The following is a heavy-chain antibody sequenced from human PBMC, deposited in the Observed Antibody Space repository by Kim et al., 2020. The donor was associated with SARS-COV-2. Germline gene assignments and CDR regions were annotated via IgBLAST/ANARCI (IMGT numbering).Heavy chain of an antibody. V-gene: IGHV1-2*02. Sequence: ASVKVSCKASGYTFTGYYMHWVRQAPGQGLEWMGWINPNSGGTNYAQKFQGRVTMTRDTSISTAYMELSRLRSDDTAVYYCARAQEVAAAPDYWGQGTLVTVSS. J-gene: IGHJ4*02. CDR2: INPNSGGT. CDR3: ARAQEVAAAPDY. D-gene: IGHD6-13*01. CDR1: GYTFTGYY.